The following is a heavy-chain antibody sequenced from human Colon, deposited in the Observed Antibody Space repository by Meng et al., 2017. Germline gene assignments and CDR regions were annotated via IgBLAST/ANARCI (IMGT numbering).Heavy chain of an antibody. V-gene: IGHV3-23*04. CDR1: GFSLSNFA. CDR3: VKASGDSPNKNFDS. CDR2: ISGRGGST. Sequence: LVGGGGGLEQPGGSLRLSCAASGFSLSNFAMNWVRQAPGKGLEWVSVISGRGGSTDYADSVKGRFTISRDSSKSTLYLQMNSLRAEDTAVYYCVKASGDSPNKNFDSWGQGTLVTVSS. J-gene: IGHJ4*02. D-gene: IGHD1/OR15-1a*01.